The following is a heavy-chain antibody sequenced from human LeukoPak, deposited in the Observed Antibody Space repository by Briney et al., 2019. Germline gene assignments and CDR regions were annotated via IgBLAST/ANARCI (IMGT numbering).Heavy chain of an antibody. J-gene: IGHJ4*02. V-gene: IGHV3-30-3*01. D-gene: IGHD5-18*01. CDR1: GFTFSSYA. CDR3: ARMTADTAMVFDY. Sequence: GGSLRLSCAASGFTFSSYAMHWVRQAPGKGLEWVAVISYDGSNKYYADSVKGRFTISRDNAKNSLYLQMNSLRAEDTAVYYCARMTADTAMVFDYWGQGTLVTVSS. CDR2: ISYDGSNK.